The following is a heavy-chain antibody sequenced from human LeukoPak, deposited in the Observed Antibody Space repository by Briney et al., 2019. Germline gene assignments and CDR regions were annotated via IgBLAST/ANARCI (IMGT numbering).Heavy chain of an antibody. J-gene: IGHJ4*02. Sequence: SETLSLTCAVSGGSISSGGYSWSWIRQPPGKGLEWIGYIYYSGSTYYNPSLKSRVTISVDTSKNQFSLKLSSVTAADTAVYYCARHLHSHYYGSGSYRYWGQGTLVTVSS. CDR2: IYYSGST. V-gene: IGHV4-30-4*07. CDR1: GGSISSGGYS. D-gene: IGHD3-10*01. CDR3: ARHLHSHYYGSGSYRY.